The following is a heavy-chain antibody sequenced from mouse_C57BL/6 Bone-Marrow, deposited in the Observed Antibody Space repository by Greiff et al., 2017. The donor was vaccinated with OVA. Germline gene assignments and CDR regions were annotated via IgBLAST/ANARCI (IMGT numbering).Heavy chain of an antibody. CDR1: GYTFTSYW. D-gene: IGHD1-1*01. CDR3: SRRYYGSSWYFDV. J-gene: IGHJ1*03. CDR2: IYPGSGST. V-gene: IGHV1-55*01. Sequence: VQLQQPGAELVKPGASVTMSCKASGYTFTSYWITWVKQRPGPGLEWIGDIYPGSGSTNYNEKFQSKATLTVDTSSSTAYMQLSSLTSEDSAVYYCSRRYYGSSWYFDVWGTGTTVTVSS.